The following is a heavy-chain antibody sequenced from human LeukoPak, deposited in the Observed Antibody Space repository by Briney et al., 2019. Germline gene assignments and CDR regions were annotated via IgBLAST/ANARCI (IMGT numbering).Heavy chain of an antibody. CDR2: IYYSGST. CDR1: GGSISSSSYY. D-gene: IGHD6-13*01. CDR3: AGQFDLVAAGGEEYFQH. V-gene: IGHV4-39*01. J-gene: IGHJ1*01. Sequence: SETLSLTCTVSGGSISSSSYYWGWIRQPPGKGLEWIGSIYYSGSTYYNPSLKGRVTISVDTSKNQFSLKLSSVTAADTAVYYCAGQFDLVAAGGEEYFQHWGQGTLVTVSS.